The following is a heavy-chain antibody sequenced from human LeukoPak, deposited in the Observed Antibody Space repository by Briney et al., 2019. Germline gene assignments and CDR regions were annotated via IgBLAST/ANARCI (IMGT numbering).Heavy chain of an antibody. J-gene: IGHJ4*02. CDR3: AREGLRLGALSLYIDS. Sequence: QAGGSLRLSCAASGFTVSSNYMSWVRQAPGKGLEWVSIIYSDGSTYYRDSVKARFTISRDNSKNTLYLQMNSLRAEDTAVYYCAREGLRLGALSLYIDSWGQGTLVTVSS. D-gene: IGHD3-16*02. V-gene: IGHV3-66*01. CDR2: IYSDGST. CDR1: GFTVSSNY.